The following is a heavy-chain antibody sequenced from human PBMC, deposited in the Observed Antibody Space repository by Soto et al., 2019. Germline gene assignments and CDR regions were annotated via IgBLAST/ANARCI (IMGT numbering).Heavy chain of an antibody. Sequence: PSETLSLTCSVSGGSITSSSYYWGWIRQPPGKGLEWIGTIYYSGSTNYNPSLKSRVTISVDTSKNQFSLKLSSVTAADTAVYYCARSRLLWFGELCGVFDYWGQGTLVTVSS. J-gene: IGHJ4*02. D-gene: IGHD3-10*01. CDR3: ARSRLLWFGELCGVFDY. CDR1: GGSITSSSYY. CDR2: IYYSGST. V-gene: IGHV4-39*07.